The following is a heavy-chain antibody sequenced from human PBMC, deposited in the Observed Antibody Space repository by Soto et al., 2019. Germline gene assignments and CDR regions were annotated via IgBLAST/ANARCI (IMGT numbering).Heavy chain of an antibody. CDR1: GFTFSSYG. V-gene: IGHV3-33*01. J-gene: IGHJ4*02. D-gene: IGHD4-17*01. CDR3: ARDSGGDYVLVYYFDY. CDR2: IWYDGSNK. Sequence: QVQLVESGGGVVQPGRSLRLSCAASGFTFSSYGMHWVRQAPGKGLEWVAVIWYDGSNKYYADSVKGRFTISRDNSKNTLYLQMNSLRAEDTAVYYCARDSGGDYVLVYYFDYWGQGTLVTVSS.